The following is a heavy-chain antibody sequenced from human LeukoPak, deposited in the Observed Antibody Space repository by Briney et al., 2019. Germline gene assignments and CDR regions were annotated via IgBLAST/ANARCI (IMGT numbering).Heavy chain of an antibody. CDR3: VKDKGSSNCYWFDP. Sequence: GGSLRLSCAASGFTFNDYAMHWVRQAPGKGLEWVSFISWDGVSTYYADSVKGRFTISRDNSRNSLYLQMNSLRPEDTALYYCVKDKGSSNCYWFDPWGQGTLVTVSS. CDR2: ISWDGVST. V-gene: IGHV3-43D*03. D-gene: IGHD6-13*01. J-gene: IGHJ5*02. CDR1: GFTFNDYA.